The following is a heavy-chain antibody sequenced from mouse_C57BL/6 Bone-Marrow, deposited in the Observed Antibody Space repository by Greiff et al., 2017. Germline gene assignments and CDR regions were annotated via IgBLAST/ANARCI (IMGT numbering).Heavy chain of an antibody. V-gene: IGHV1-69*01. CDR1: GYTFTSYW. CDR3: ARKGVYDGYYFYYAMDY. J-gene: IGHJ4*01. CDR2: IDPSDSYT. Sequence: QVQLQQPGAELVMPGASVKLSCKASGYTFTSYWMHWVKQRPGQGLEWIGEIDPSDSYTNYNQKFKGKSTLTVDKSSSTAYMQLSSLQSEASAVYYGARKGVYDGYYFYYAMDYWGQGTSVTVSS. D-gene: IGHD2-3*01.